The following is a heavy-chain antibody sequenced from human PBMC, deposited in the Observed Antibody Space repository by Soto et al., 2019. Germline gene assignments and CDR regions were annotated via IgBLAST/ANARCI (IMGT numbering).Heavy chain of an antibody. Sequence: SGPTLVNPTQTLTLTCTFSGFSLSTRGVSVGWIRQPPGKALEWLALLYWDDDERYSTSLMSRLTITKDTSKNQVFLTMTNVEPVDTATYYCAHRPRGLTYFFDYWGQGTLVTVSS. CDR3: AHRPRGLTYFFDY. D-gene: IGHD3-16*01. CDR1: GFSLSTRGVS. CDR2: LYWDDDE. J-gene: IGHJ4*02. V-gene: IGHV2-5*02.